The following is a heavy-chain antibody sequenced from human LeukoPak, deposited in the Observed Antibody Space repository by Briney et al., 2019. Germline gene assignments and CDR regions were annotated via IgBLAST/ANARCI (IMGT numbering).Heavy chain of an antibody. CDR2: IDPSDSYT. CDR3: ARRGPTEGYDY. Sequence: GESLKISCKGSGDSFTSYWITWVRQMPGKGLEWMGRIDPSDSYTNYSPSFQGHVTISVDKSITTAYLQWSSLKASDIAMYYCARRGPTEGYDYWGQGTLVTVSS. CDR1: GDSFTSYW. V-gene: IGHV5-10-1*01. J-gene: IGHJ4*02. D-gene: IGHD3-10*01.